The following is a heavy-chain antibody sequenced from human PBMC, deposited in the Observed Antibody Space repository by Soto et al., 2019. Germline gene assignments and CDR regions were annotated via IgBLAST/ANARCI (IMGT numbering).Heavy chain of an antibody. CDR2: IYYSGST. D-gene: IGHD3-10*01. J-gene: IGHJ6*02. CDR1: GGSISSYY. CDR3: ARTVLWFGDKGYYYGMDV. Sequence: QVQLQESGPGLVKPSETLSLTCTVSGGSISSYYWSWIRQPPGKGLEWIGYIYYSGSTNYNPSLKSRVTISVDTSKNQFSLKLSSVTAADTAVYYCARTVLWFGDKGYYYGMDVWGQGTTVTVSS. V-gene: IGHV4-59*01.